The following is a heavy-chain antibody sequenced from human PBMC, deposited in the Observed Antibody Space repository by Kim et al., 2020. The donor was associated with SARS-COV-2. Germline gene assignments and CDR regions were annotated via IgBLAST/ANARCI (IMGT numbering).Heavy chain of an antibody. J-gene: IGHJ5*02. V-gene: IGHV4-39*01. CDR2: IYYSGST. D-gene: IGHD6-13*01. CDR3: ARHKPYSSSFGHNWFDP. Sequence: SETLSLTCTVSGGSISSSSYYWGWIRQPPGKGLEWIGSIYYSGSTYYNPSLKSRVTISVDTSKNQFSLKLSSVTAADTAVYYCARHKPYSSSFGHNWFDPWGQGTLFTVSS. CDR1: GGSISSSSYY.